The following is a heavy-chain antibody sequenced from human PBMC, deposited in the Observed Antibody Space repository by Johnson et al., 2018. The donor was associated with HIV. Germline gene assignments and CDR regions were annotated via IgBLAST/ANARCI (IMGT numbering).Heavy chain of an antibody. CDR1: GFTFSDYY. Sequence: VQLVESGGGLVKPGGSLRLACAASGFTFSDYYMNWIRQAPGKGLEWVSYISSSGSTIYYADSVKGRFTISRDNAKNSLYLQMNSLRAEDTAVYYCARAPMTGYEAFDIWGQGTMVTVSS. CDR3: ARAPMTGYEAFDI. J-gene: IGHJ3*02. V-gene: IGHV3-11*04. CDR2: ISSSGSTI. D-gene: IGHD3-22*01.